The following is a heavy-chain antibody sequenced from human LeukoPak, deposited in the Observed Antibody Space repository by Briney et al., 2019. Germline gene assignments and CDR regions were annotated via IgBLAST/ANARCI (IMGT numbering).Heavy chain of an antibody. J-gene: IGHJ4*02. CDR1: GFTFSTYA. CDR2: MSGSGGST. Sequence: GGSLRLSCAATGFTFSTYAMSWVRQAPGKGLEWVSTMSGSGGSTYYTDSVKGRFTISRDNSKNSLYLQMNSLRAEDTAVYYCARGKWLPPYSFDYWGQGTLFTVSS. D-gene: IGHD6-19*01. CDR3: ARGKWLPPYSFDY. V-gene: IGHV3-23*01.